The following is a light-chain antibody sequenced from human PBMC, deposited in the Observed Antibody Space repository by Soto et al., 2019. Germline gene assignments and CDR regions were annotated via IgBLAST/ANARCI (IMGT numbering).Light chain of an antibody. Sequence: DIPMTQSPSTLSASVGDRVSISCRASQSLDKWLAWYQQKPGEAPKLLVSDASNLESGVSSRFTGSGSGTEFTLTISSLQPDDFATYYCQQYTRYPYTFGQGTKLEIK. J-gene: IGKJ2*01. CDR1: QSLDKW. CDR3: QQYTRYPYT. V-gene: IGKV1-5*01. CDR2: DAS.